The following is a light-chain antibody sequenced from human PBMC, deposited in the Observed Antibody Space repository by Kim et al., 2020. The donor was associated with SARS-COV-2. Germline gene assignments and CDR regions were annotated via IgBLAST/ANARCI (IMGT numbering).Light chain of an antibody. V-gene: IGLV1-51*01. CDR3: GTWDSSLSAVV. J-gene: IGLJ2*01. CDR2: DNN. CDR1: SSNTGNNY. Sequence: GQKVTITCTGSSSNTGNNYVSWYQQLPGTAPILLIYDNNKRPSGIPDRFSGSKSGTSATLGITGLQTGDEADYYCGTWDSSLSAVVFGGGTQLTVL.